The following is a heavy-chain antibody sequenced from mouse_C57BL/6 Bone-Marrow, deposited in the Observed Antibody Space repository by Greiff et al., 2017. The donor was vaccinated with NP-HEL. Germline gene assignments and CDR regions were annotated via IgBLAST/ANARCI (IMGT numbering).Heavy chain of an antibody. CDR1: GYTFTSYG. Sequence: QVQLQQSGAELARPGASVKLSCKASGYTFTSYGISWVKQRTGQGLEWIGEIYPRSGTTYYNEKFKGKATLTADKSSSTAYMELRSLTSEDSAVYCCARDYYGGSGLWYFDVWGTGTTVTVSS. V-gene: IGHV1-81*01. J-gene: IGHJ1*03. D-gene: IGHD1-1*01. CDR3: ARDYYGGSGLWYFDV. CDR2: IYPRSGTT.